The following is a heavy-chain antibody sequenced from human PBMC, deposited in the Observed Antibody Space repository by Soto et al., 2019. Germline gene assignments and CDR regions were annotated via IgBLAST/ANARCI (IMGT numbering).Heavy chain of an antibody. J-gene: IGHJ6*02. CDR2: INHSGST. CDR1: GGSFSGYY. D-gene: IGHD3-10*01. CDR3: ARGDSRSGSYSYYYYGMDV. V-gene: IGHV4-34*01. Sequence: SETLSLTCAVYGGSFSGYYWSWIRQPPGKGLEWIGEINHSGSTNYNPSLKSRVTISVDTSKNQFSLKLSSVTAADTAVYYCARGDSRSGSYSYYYYGMDVWGQGTTVTVSS.